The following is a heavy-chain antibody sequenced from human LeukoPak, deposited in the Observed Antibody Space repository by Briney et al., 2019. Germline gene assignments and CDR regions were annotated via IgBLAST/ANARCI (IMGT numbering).Heavy chain of an antibody. CDR3: AKDPVNCSSTSCSHYYYYYYMDV. Sequence: PGGSLRLSCAASGFTFSSYGMHWVRQAPGKGLEWVAFIRYDGSNKYYADSVKGRFTISRDNSKNTLYLQMNSLRAEDTAVDYCAKDPVNCSSTSCSHYYYYYYMDVWGKGTTVTVSS. J-gene: IGHJ6*03. CDR2: IRYDGSNK. CDR1: GFTFSSYG. D-gene: IGHD2-2*01. V-gene: IGHV3-30*02.